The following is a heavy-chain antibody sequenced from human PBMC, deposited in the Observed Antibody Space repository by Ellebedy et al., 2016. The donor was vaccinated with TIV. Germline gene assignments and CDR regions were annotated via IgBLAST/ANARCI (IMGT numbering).Heavy chain of an antibody. CDR3: AKDAVLRDGYWEFDS. CDR1: GFSFRTYA. V-gene: IGHV3-23*01. CDR2: VVGSGTT. Sequence: GESLKISCAASGFSFRTYAMSCVRQAPGKGLEWVSGVVGSGTTYYAYSVKGRFTISRDISMNTLFLQMNSLREEDSATYYCAKDAVLRDGYWEFDSWGQGTLVTVSS. D-gene: IGHD5-18*01. J-gene: IGHJ4*02.